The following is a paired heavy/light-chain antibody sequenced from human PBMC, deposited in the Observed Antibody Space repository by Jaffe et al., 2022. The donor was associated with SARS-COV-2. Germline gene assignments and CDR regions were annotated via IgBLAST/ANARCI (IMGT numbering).Heavy chain of an antibody. CDR2: IKSKADGGTT. Sequence: EVQLVESGGGLVNPGGSLRLSCEASGFIFNNAWMTWVRQAPGKGLEWVGRIKSKADGGTTDYAAPVKGRFTISRDDSTNTVYLQMNSLKTEDTAVYYCSKLAFYHLERWGQGTLVTVSS. V-gene: IGHV3-15*01. D-gene: IGHD3-3*02. CDR1: GFIFNNAW. J-gene: IGHJ4*02. CDR3: SKLAFYHLER.
Light chain of an antibody. CDR2: GAS. V-gene: IGKV3-20*01. Sequence: EIVLTQSPGTLSLSPGERATLSCRASQSINSNYLAWYQQKPGQAPRLLIFGASSRATGIPDRFSGSGSGTDFSLTIRRLEPEDFAVYYCQQCGSSPLYTFGQGTKLEIK. CDR3: QQCGSSPLYT. J-gene: IGKJ2*01. CDR1: QSINSNY.